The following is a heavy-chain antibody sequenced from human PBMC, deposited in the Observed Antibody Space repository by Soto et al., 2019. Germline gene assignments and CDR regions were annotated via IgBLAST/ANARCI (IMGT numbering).Heavy chain of an antibody. CDR2: IYYSGST. V-gene: IGHV4-59*01. CDR3: ARDPPFGDWTFGY. D-gene: IGHD2-21*02. Sequence: QVQLQESGPGLVKPSETLSLTCTVSGGSISSYYWSWIRQPPGKGLEWIGYIYYSGSTNYNPSLKGRVTISVDTSKNQFSLKLSSVTAADTAVYYCARDPPFGDWTFGYWGQGTLVTVSS. J-gene: IGHJ4*02. CDR1: GGSISSYY.